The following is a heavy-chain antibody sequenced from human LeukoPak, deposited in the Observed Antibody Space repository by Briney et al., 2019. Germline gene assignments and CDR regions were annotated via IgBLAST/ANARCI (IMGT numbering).Heavy chain of an antibody. D-gene: IGHD3-22*01. CDR1: GDSVSSSTYY. V-gene: IGHV4-39*07. J-gene: IGHJ3*02. CDR3: ATQRITMIVLVKLDAFDI. Sequence: SETLSLTCSVSGDSVSSSTYYWGWIRQPPGKGLEYIATIFYTGDTYYNPSLKSRVTISMDTSKDQFSLKLSSVTAADTAVYYCATQRITMIVLVKLDAFDIWGQGTMVTVSS. CDR2: IFYTGDT.